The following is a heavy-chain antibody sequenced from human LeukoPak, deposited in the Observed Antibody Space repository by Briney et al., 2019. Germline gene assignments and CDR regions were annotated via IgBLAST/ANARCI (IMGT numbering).Heavy chain of an antibody. CDR3: ATGDIVVVVAGLFDY. V-gene: IGHV1-24*01. CDR1: GYTLTELS. CDR2: FDPEDGET. J-gene: IGHJ4*02. Sequence: GASVKVSCKVSGYTLTELSMHWVRQAPGKGLEWMGGFDPEDGETIYAQKFQGRVTMTEDTSTDTAYMELSSLGSEDTAVYYCATGDIVVVVAGLFDYWGQGTLVTVSS. D-gene: IGHD2-15*01.